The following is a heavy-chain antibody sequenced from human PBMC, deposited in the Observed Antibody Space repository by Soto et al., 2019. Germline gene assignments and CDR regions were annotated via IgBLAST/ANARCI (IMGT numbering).Heavy chain of an antibody. CDR2: IYPCDSDT. V-gene: IGHV5-51*01. J-gene: IGHJ4*02. D-gene: IGHD5-18*01. CDR1: GYSFTSYW. Sequence: GESLKISCKGSGYSFTSYWIGWVRQMPGKGLEWMGIIYPCDSDTRYSPSFQGQVTISADKSISTAYLQWSSLKASDTAMYYCARLGKVDTAMVSVYYFDYCGQGTLVTVSS. CDR3: ARLGKVDTAMVSVYYFDY.